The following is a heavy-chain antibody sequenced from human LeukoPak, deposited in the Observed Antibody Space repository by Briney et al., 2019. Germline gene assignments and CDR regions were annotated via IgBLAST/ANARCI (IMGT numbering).Heavy chain of an antibody. Sequence: PSETLSLTCTVSGGSISNYYWSWIGQPAGKGLEWSGRIYSSGSTRYNPSLTGRVTMSVDTSENQFSLKLTSVTAADTAVYYCARDGYSGTYGGWFDRWGQGTLVTVSS. CDR3: ARDGYSGTYGGWFDR. J-gene: IGHJ5*02. CDR1: GGSISNYY. V-gene: IGHV4-4*07. CDR2: IYSSGST. D-gene: IGHD1-26*01.